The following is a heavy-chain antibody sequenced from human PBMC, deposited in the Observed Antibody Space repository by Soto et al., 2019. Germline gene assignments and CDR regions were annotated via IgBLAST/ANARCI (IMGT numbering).Heavy chain of an antibody. J-gene: IGHJ3*02. Sequence: GGSLRLSCAASGFTFSSYGMHWVRQAPGKGLELLAFILYDGSNKFFADSVKGRFTISRDNSKNTLYLQMNSLRAEDTAVYYCARVGAAAGRGDDAFDIWGQGTMVTVSS. CDR2: ILYDGSNK. D-gene: IGHD6-13*01. CDR1: GFTFSSYG. CDR3: ARVGAAAGRGDDAFDI. V-gene: IGHV3-33*01.